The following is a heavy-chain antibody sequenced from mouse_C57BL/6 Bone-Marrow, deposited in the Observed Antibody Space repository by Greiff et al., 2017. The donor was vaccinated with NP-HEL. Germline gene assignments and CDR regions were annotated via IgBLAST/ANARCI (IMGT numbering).Heavy chain of an antibody. D-gene: IGHD2-4*01. Sequence: DVKLVESGGGLVKPGGSLKLSCAASGFTFSSYAMSWVRQTPEKRLEWVATISDGGSYTYYPDNVKGRFTISRDNAKNNLYLQMSHLKSEDTAMYYCARGGDYDEFYYYAMDYWGQGTSVTVSS. J-gene: IGHJ4*01. CDR2: ISDGGSYT. CDR3: ARGGDYDEFYYYAMDY. V-gene: IGHV5-4*03. CDR1: GFTFSSYA.